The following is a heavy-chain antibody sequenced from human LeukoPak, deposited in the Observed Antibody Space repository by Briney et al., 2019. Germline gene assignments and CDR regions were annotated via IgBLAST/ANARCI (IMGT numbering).Heavy chain of an antibody. D-gene: IGHD4-17*01. V-gene: IGHV1-2*02. CDR3: ARDVGTTVTTLYYFDY. J-gene: IGHJ4*02. CDR1: GYTFTGYY. CDR2: INPNSGGT. Sequence: ASVKVSCKASGYTFTGYYMHWVRQAPGQGLKWMGWINPNSGGTNYAQKFQGRVTMTRDTSISTAYMELSRLRSDDTAVYYCARDVGTTVTTLYYFDYWGQGTLVTVSS.